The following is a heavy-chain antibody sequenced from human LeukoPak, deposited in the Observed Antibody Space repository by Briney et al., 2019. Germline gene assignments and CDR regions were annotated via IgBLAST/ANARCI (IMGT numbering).Heavy chain of an antibody. D-gene: IGHD3-22*01. CDR3: ARAFTYYYDSSGQRFDY. J-gene: IGHJ4*02. Sequence: SETLSLTCTVSGGSISRYYWSWIRQPPGKGLEWIGYIYYSGSTNYNPSLKSRVTISIDTSKNQFSLNVNSLTAADTAVYHCARAFTYYYDSSGQRFDYWGQGTLVTVSS. CDR1: GGSISRYY. CDR2: IYYSGST. V-gene: IGHV4-59*08.